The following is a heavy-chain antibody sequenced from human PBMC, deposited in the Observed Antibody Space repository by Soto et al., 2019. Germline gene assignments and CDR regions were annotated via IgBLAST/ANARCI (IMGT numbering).Heavy chain of an antibody. J-gene: IGHJ4*02. V-gene: IGHV3-30*18. CDR2: ISYDGGSK. CDR3: AKEQLAMTVVVADYFDS. D-gene: IGHD3-22*01. CDR1: GFTFSTYG. Sequence: QVQLVESGGGVVQPGTSLRLSCAASGFTFSTYGIHWVRQAPGKGLEWVALISYDGGSKYYGDSVKGRFIISRDNSHNTVSLQMNSLRADDTAVYFCAKEQLAMTVVVADYFDSWCQGTLVTVSS.